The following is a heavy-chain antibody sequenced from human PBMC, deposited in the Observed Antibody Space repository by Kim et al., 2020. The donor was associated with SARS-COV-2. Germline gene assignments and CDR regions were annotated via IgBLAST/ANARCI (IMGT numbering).Heavy chain of an antibody. V-gene: IGHV4-39*01. CDR3: ATHEEALNWFDP. CDR1: GGSISSNSRY. J-gene: IGHJ5*02. CDR2: IHYSGRA. Sequence: SETLSLTCTVSGGSISSNSRYWDWIRQPPGKPLEWIGNIHYSGRARYNPSLQSRVTLFVDTSKNQFSLRLTSVTAADKAIYYCATHEEALNWFDPWGRGILGTVSS.